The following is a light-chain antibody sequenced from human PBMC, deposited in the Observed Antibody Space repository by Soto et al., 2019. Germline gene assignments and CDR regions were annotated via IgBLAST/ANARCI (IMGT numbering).Light chain of an antibody. Sequence: DIQMTQSPSSVSASVGDRVTISCRASQGITSWLAWYQQKPGKAPKLLIYAASTLQSVVPSRFSGSGSGTDFTLTISNLQPEDFATYSCQQATSFPRTFGQGTKVEIK. CDR3: QQATSFPRT. J-gene: IGKJ1*01. V-gene: IGKV1-12*01. CDR2: AAS. CDR1: QGITSW.